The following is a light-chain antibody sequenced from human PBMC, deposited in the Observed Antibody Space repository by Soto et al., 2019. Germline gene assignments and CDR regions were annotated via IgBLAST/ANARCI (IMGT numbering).Light chain of an antibody. CDR3: QQYKNFWT. CDR1: QSVNSN. Sequence: EIVMTQSPATLSVSPGERATLSCRASQSVNSNLAWYQQKPGQAPRLVIYGASTRATGIPARFSGSGSGTEFTLTISSLQSEDFALYYCQQYKNFWTFGQGTKVEIK. V-gene: IGKV3-15*01. J-gene: IGKJ1*01. CDR2: GAS.